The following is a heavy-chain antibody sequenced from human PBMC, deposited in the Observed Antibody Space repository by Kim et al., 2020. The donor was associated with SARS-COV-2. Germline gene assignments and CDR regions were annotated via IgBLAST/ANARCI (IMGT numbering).Heavy chain of an antibody. Sequence: GGSLRLSCSASGFPFSRYGMHWVRQAPGKGLEWLAIIYYDGSNIYYADSVKGRFIISRDNSKNMLYLQMNSLTAEDTAVYYCAREGQCTIDSCQFDFWGQGTLVTVSS. D-gene: IGHD2-2*01. CDR1: GFPFSRYG. CDR2: IYYDGSNI. CDR3: AREGQCTIDSCQFDF. J-gene: IGHJ4*02. V-gene: IGHV3-33*01.